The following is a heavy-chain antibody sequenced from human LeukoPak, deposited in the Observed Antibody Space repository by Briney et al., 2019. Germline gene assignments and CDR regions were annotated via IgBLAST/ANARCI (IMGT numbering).Heavy chain of an antibody. CDR1: GFTFSNYA. D-gene: IGHD3-16*01. V-gene: IGHV3-30*04. CDR3: AKGYDYVWGECDY. Sequence: GGSLRLSCAASGFTFSNYAMTWVRQAPGKGLEWVAVISFDGSDKYYADSVKGRFTISRDNSKNTLYLQMNSLRAEDTAVYYCAKGYDYVWGECDYWGQGTLVTVSS. J-gene: IGHJ4*02. CDR2: ISFDGSDK.